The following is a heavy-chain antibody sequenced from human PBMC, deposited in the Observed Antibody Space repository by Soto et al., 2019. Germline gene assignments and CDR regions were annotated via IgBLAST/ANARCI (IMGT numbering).Heavy chain of an antibody. D-gene: IGHD2-15*01. V-gene: IGHV1-18*01. J-gene: IGHJ4*02. Sequence: ASVKVSCKASGYTFTSYRMSCVRQAPGQGLEWMGWISAYNGNTNYAQKLQGRVTMTTDTSTSTAYMELRSLRSDDTAVYYCARVNRFCSGGSCYSDQFYYFDNWGQGTLVTVS. CDR2: ISAYNGNT. CDR1: GYTFTSYR. CDR3: ARVNRFCSGGSCYSDQFYYFDN.